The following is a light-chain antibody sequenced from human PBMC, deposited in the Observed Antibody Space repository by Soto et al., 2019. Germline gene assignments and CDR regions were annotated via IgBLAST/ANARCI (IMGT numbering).Light chain of an antibody. CDR1: SSNIEVNY. J-gene: IGLJ2*01. CDR2: RDH. Sequence: QTVVTQPPSASGTPGQRVTLTCSGSSSNIEVNYVYWYQQVPGTAPRLLIYRDHQRPSGVPDRFSGSKSGASASLTISALRSEDEGDYYCTVWDDSLRGRLFGGGTRSPS. V-gene: IGLV1-47*01. CDR3: TVWDDSLRGRL.